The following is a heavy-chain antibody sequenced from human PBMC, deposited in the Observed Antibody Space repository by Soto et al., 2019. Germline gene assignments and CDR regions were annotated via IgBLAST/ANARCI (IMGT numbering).Heavy chain of an antibody. CDR3: ARGRRSYYDSSGYPFDY. J-gene: IGHJ4*02. D-gene: IGHD3-22*01. Sequence: SETLSLTCAVYGGSFSGYYWSWIRQPPGKGLEWIGEINHSGSTNYNPSLKSRVTISVDTSKNQFSLKLSSVTAADTAVYYCARGRRSYYDSSGYPFDYWGQGTLVTVSS. CDR1: GGSFSGYY. V-gene: IGHV4-34*01. CDR2: INHSGST.